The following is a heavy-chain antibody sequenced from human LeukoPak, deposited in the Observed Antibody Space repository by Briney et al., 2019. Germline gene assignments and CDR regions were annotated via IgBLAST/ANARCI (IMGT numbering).Heavy chain of an antibody. CDR1: GHTLTSYY. CDR2: INPNSGGT. J-gene: IGHJ4*02. Sequence: ASLTVSCTASGHTLTSYYRNWVRQAPGQGLEWMGVINPNSGGTSYTQKFQGRVTMTTDTSTKTVYMELSNLRSEDTAVYYCASGYSGYEDYFDYWGQGTLVTVSS. V-gene: IGHV1-46*01. D-gene: IGHD5-12*01. CDR3: ASGYSGYEDYFDY.